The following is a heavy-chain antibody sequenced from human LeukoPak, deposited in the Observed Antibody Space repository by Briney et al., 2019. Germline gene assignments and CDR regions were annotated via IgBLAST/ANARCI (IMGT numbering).Heavy chain of an antibody. CDR2: TYYRHKWYN. Sequence: SQTLSLTCAISGDSLCSNSAAWNWIRQSPSRGLEWLGMTYYRHKWYNDYAVSVESRITINQDPSKNQFSLQLTSVTPEDTAVYYCGREGGGAGYGGYDPFDYWGQGTLVTVSS. CDR3: GREGGGAGYGGYDPFDY. V-gene: IGHV6-1*01. CDR1: GDSLCSNSAA. D-gene: IGHD5-12*01. J-gene: IGHJ4*02.